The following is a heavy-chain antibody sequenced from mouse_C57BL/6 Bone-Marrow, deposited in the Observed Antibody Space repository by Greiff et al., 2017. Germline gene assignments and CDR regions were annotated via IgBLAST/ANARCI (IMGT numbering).Heavy chain of an antibody. D-gene: IGHD2-12*01. CDR2: IDPSDSET. V-gene: IGHV1-52*01. CDR3: ARGLRFDY. Sequence: QVQLKQPGAELVRPGSSVKLSCKASGYTFTSYWMHWVKQRPIQGLEWIGNIDPSDSETNYNQKFKDKATLTVDKSSSTAYMQLSSLTSEDSAVYYCARGLRFDYWGQGTTLTVSS. J-gene: IGHJ2*01. CDR1: GYTFTSYW.